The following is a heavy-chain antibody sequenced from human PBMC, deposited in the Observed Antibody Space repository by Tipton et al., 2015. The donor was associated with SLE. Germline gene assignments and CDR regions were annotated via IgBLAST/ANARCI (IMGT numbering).Heavy chain of an antibody. Sequence: LSLTCTVSGVSISSHYWSWVRPAPGKGLEWVSRISDTGGRTYNADSVEGRFTISRDDSRNTVYLQMNSLRAEDTAVYYCAKSPGPADYWGQGTLVTVSS. CDR2: ISDTGGRT. CDR1: GVSISSHY. J-gene: IGHJ4*02. CDR3: AKSPGPADY. V-gene: IGHV3-23*01.